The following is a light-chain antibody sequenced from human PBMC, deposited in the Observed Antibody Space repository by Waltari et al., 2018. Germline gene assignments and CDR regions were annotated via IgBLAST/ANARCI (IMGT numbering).Light chain of an antibody. CDR3: AAWDDSLEEV. Sequence: QSVLTQPPSASGTPGQRVTIPCSASSSTIGSNPVYLDQQHPGMAPTLLIYRNNQRPSGVPDRFSGSKSGTSASLAISGLRSEDEAHYYCAAWDDSLEEVFGGGTKLTVL. CDR1: SSTIGSNP. V-gene: IGLV1-47*01. J-gene: IGLJ2*01. CDR2: RNN.